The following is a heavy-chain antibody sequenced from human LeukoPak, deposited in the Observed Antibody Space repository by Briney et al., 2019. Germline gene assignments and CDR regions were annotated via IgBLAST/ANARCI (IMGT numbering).Heavy chain of an antibody. D-gene: IGHD3-10*01. CDR3: ARDLSGVISY. J-gene: IGHJ4*02. CDR2: IYYSGST. Sequence: PSETLSLTCTVSGASISGGGYYWSWIRQHPGKGLEWLGYIYYSGSTYYNPSLKSRVNISLDTSKNQFSLKLSSVTAADTAVYYCARDLSGVISYWGQGTLVTVSS. V-gene: IGHV4-31*03. CDR1: GASISGGGYY.